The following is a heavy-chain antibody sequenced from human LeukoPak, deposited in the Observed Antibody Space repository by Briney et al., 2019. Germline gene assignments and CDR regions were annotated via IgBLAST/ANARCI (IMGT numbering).Heavy chain of an antibody. V-gene: IGHV3-74*01. Sequence: GGSLRLSCAASGSTFSNYWMNWVRQVPGKGLMWVSRMSSDGSSTNYADSVKGRFTISRDNAKNSLYLQMNSLRAEDTAVYYCAREDSSGPTPPDYFDYWGQGPLVTVSS. CDR2: MSSDGSST. CDR3: AREDSSGPTPPDYFDY. J-gene: IGHJ4*02. D-gene: IGHD6-19*01. CDR1: GSTFSNYW.